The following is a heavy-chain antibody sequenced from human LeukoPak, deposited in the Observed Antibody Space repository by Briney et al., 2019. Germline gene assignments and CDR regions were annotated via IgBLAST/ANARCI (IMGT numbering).Heavy chain of an antibody. CDR2: MNPISGDT. CDR3: ARNTPNYGDFDF. V-gene: IGHV1-8*01. J-gene: IGHJ4*02. D-gene: IGHD4-17*01. CDR1: GYTFTSYD. Sequence: PPVKVSCQASGYTFTSYDFNWVRQAPGQGLAWLGWMNPISGDTGYAQRFQGRVSMTRDTSITTAYMELSSLRSDDTAIYYCARNTPNYGDFDFWGQGTLVTVSS.